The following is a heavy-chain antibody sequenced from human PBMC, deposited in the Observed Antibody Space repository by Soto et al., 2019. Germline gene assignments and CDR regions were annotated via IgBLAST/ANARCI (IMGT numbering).Heavy chain of an antibody. J-gene: IGHJ5*02. Sequence: ASVKVSCKTSGYTFINFGIGWVRPDPGQGLEWMGWISPFNGHTHYAQKFQGRVSLTTDTSTSTAFLELRSLTYDDTAVYYCAREPPRATAGLNYFDPWGQGTLVTVSS. CDR2: ISPFNGHT. CDR1: GYTFINFG. V-gene: IGHV1-18*01. CDR3: AREPPRATAGLNYFDP. D-gene: IGHD6-13*01.